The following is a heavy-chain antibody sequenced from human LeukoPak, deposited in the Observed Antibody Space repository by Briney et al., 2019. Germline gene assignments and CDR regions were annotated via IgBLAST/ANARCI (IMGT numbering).Heavy chain of an antibody. Sequence: SETLSLTCTVSGGSISSSSYYWGWIRQPPGTGLEWIGSIYYSGSTYYNPSLKSRVTISVDASKNQFSLKLSSVTAADTAVYYCARIVLVAALPYFDYWGQGTLVTVSS. D-gene: IGHD2-15*01. V-gene: IGHV4-39*07. CDR1: GGSISSSSYY. CDR2: IYYSGST. CDR3: ARIVLVAALPYFDY. J-gene: IGHJ4*02.